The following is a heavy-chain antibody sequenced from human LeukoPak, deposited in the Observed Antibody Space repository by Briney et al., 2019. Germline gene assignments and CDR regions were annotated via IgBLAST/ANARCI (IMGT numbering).Heavy chain of an antibody. J-gene: IGHJ3*02. V-gene: IGHV1-18*04. CDR1: GYTFTSYY. CDR2: ISAYNGNT. Sequence: ASVKVSCKASGYTFTSYYMHWVGQAPGQGLEGMGWISAYNGNTNYAQKLQGRVTMTTDTSTSTAYMELRSLRSDDTAVYYCAREGLWDAFDIWGQGTMVTVSS. CDR3: AREGLWDAFDI.